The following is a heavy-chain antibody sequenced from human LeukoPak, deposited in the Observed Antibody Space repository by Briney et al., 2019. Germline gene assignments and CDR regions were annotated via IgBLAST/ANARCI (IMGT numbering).Heavy chain of an antibody. CDR2: IYHSGST. Sequence: ETLSLTCTVSGGSISSYYWSWIRQPPGKGLEWIGSIYHSGSTDYNPSLKSRVTISVDTSKNQFSLKLSSVTAADTAVYYCARVGGSGYPSTGFDFWGQGTLVTVSS. V-gene: IGHV4-59*08. CDR3: ARVGGSGYPSTGFDF. J-gene: IGHJ5*01. CDR1: GGSISSYY. D-gene: IGHD5-12*01.